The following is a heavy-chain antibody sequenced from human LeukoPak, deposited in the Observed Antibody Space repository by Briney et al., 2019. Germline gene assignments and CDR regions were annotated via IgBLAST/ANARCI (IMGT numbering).Heavy chain of an antibody. CDR1: GFTFSSYA. D-gene: IGHD6-19*01. J-gene: IGHJ4*02. Sequence: PGGSLRLSCAASGFTFSSYAMHWVRQAPGKGLEWVAVISYDGSNKYYADSVKGRFTISRDNSKNTLYLQMNSLRAEDTAVYYCASPRSPSYSSGWDNTLDYWGQGTLVTVSS. CDR3: ASPRSPSYSSGWDNTLDY. V-gene: IGHV3-30-3*01. CDR2: ISYDGSNK.